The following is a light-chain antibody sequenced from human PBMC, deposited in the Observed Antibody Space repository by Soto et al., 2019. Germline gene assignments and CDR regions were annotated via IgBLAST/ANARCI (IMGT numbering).Light chain of an antibody. V-gene: IGKV1-5*03. CDR1: QSISNW. CDR2: TAS. J-gene: IGKJ1*01. CDR3: QHYNNYPWT. Sequence: DIQMTQSPSTLSATVGDRVTITCRASQSISNWLAWYQQKPGKAPKLLIYTASSLQSGVSSRFSGSGSGTEFTLTISSLQLDDFASYYCQHYNNYPWTFGQGTKVEMK.